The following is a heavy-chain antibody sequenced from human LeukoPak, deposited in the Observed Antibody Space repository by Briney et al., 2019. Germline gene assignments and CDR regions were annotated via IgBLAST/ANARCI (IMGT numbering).Heavy chain of an antibody. V-gene: IGHV4-31*01. J-gene: IGHJ3*02. D-gene: IGHD6-19*01. CDR3: ARVPTGRQWLVTPGVVFDI. Sequence: SETLSLLCTVSGGSIRSGGYFWRWIRQHPGEGLEWIGCIYYNRSTYYNPALKSHLTISVDTSKNQCSLELSSVPAADSAVYYCARVPTGRQWLVTPGVVFDIWGQGTMVTVSS. CDR2: IYYNRST. CDR1: GGSIRSGGYF.